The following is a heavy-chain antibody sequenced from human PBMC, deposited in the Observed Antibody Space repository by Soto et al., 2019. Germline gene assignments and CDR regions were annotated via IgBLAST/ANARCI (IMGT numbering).Heavy chain of an antibody. V-gene: IGHV3-21*01. J-gene: IGHJ4*02. CDR2: ISSSSSYI. D-gene: IGHD6-13*01. Sequence: PGGSLRLSCAASGFTFSSYTMNWVRQAPGKGLEWVSSISSSSSYIYYADSVKGRFTFSRDNAKNSLYLQMNSLRVEDTAVYYCARDPGRGSSWYHFDYWGQGTLVTVSS. CDR1: GFTFSSYT. CDR3: ARDPGRGSSWYHFDY.